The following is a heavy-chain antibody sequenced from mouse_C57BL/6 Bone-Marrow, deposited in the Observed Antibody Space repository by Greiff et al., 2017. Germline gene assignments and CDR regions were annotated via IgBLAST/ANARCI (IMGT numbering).Heavy chain of an antibody. J-gene: IGHJ4*01. D-gene: IGHD1-1*01. CDR1: GYSFTDSN. Sequence: EVKLMESGPELVKPGASVKISCKASGYSFTDSNMNWVQQSNGKSLEWIGVLNPNYGTTSYNQQFKGKATLTVDQSSRTAYMQLNSLTSADSAVXYCARSSSSYVYYAIDYWGQGTSVTVSS. CDR3: ARSSSSYVYYAIDY. V-gene: IGHV1-39*01. CDR2: LNPNYGTT.